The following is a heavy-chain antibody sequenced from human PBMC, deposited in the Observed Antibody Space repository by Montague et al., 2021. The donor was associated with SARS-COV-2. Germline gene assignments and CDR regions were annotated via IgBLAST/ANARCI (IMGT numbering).Heavy chain of an antibody. V-gene: IGHV4-31*03. D-gene: IGHD3-3*01. J-gene: IGHJ4*02. CDR1: GGSISSGGYY. CDR3: ARAGITIFGVVTNFDY. CDR2: IYYSGST. Sequence: TLSLTCTVSGGSISSGGYYWSWIRQPPGKGLEWIGYIYYSGSTYYNPPLTSRVTISVDTSKNQFSLKLSSVTAADTAVYYCARAGITIFGVVTNFDYWGQGTLVTVSS.